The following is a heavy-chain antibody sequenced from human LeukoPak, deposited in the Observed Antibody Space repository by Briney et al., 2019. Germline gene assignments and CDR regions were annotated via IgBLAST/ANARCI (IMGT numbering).Heavy chain of an antibody. D-gene: IGHD4-23*01. CDR2: VHESGST. V-gene: IGHV4-59*08. Sequence: SETQSLTCTVSDSLSNYFWSWIRQSSGKGLEWIGYVHESGSTNYNPSLRSRVTISVDTSKNQFSLKVRSVTAADMAVYYCARHPGGNPAHRFDYWGQGILVTVSS. CDR3: ARHPGGNPAHRFDY. CDR1: DSLSNYF. J-gene: IGHJ4*02.